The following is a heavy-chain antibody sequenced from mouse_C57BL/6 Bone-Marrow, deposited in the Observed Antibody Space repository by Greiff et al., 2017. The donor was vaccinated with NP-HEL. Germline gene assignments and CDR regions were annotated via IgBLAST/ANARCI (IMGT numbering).Heavy chain of an antibody. CDR3: ARDSNWYFDV. CDR1: GFTFSDYG. V-gene: IGHV5-17*01. D-gene: IGHD2-5*01. J-gene: IGHJ1*03. Sequence: EVQVVESGGGLVKPGGSLKLSCAASGFTFSDYGMHWVRQAPEKGLEWVAYISSGSSTIYYADTVKGRVTISRDNAKNTLFLQLTSLRSEDTAMYYCARDSNWYFDVWGTGTTVTVSS. CDR2: ISSGSSTI.